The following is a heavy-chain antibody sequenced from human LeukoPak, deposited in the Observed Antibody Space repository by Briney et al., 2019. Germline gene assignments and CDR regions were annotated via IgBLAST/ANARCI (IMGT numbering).Heavy chain of an antibody. D-gene: IGHD2-15*01. CDR2: ISGSGGST. Sequence: PGGSLRLSCAASGFTFSSYAMSWVRQAPGKGLEWVSAISGSGGSTYYADSVKGRFTISRDNSKNTLFLQMNSLRVEDTAVYYCARGYCSGGSCSHYFDYWGQGTLVTVSS. CDR1: GFTFSSYA. CDR3: ARGYCSGGSCSHYFDY. V-gene: IGHV3-23*01. J-gene: IGHJ4*02.